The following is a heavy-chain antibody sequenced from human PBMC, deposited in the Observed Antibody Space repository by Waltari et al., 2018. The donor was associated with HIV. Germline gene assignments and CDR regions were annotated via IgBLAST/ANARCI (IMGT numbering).Heavy chain of an antibody. CDR3: ARDFYGSGIGLSRGRRYFDP. V-gene: IGHV4-59*01. J-gene: IGHJ5*02. CDR1: GGSFSTYY. CDR2: IYYNGGS. Sequence: QVQLQESGPGLVKPSETLSPTSTVSGGSFSTYYWSWIRQPPGKGLEWMGYIYYNGGSNDNPCLKCRVTMTIDTSKTQFSLELGSVTAANTVIYYGARDFYGSGIGLSRGRRYFDPWGQGALVTVSS. D-gene: IGHD3-10*01.